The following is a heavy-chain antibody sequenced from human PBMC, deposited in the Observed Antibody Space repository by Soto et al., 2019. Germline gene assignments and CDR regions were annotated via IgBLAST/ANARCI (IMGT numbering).Heavy chain of an antibody. CDR2: IFSSSNGI. Sequence: EVQLVESGGGLVQPGGSLRLSCTASGFTFSSYSMNWVRQAPGKGLEWGSYIFSSSNGIYYADSVKGRFTISRDNAKNALYMQMNSLRDEDTAVYYCARDKYFYDGSGPMESDYYYYGMDVWGQGTTVTVSS. J-gene: IGHJ6*02. D-gene: IGHD3-22*01. CDR1: GFTFSSYS. CDR3: ARDKYFYDGSGPMESDYYYYGMDV. V-gene: IGHV3-48*02.